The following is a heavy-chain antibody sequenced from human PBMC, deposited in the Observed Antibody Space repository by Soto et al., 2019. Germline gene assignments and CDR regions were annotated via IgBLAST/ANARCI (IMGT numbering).Heavy chain of an antibody. CDR1: GVSISSYY. Sequence: SETLSLTCTVSGVSISSYYWSWIRQPPGKGLEWIGYIYYSGSTNYNPSLKSRVTISVDTSKNQFSLKLSSVTAADTAVYYCARVHGNWHEGYYFDYWGHGTPVTVS. V-gene: IGHV4-59*01. CDR2: IYYSGST. D-gene: IGHD1-20*01. J-gene: IGHJ4*01. CDR3: ARVHGNWHEGYYFDY.